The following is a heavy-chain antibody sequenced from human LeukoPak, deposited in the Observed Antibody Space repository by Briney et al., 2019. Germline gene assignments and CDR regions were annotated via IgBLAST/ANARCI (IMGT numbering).Heavy chain of an antibody. D-gene: IGHD1-26*01. Sequence: GGSLRLSCAASGFTFSSYNMNWVRQAPGKGLEWVSSITSGSSYIYYADSVKGRFTISRDNAKNSLYLQMNSLRAEDTAVYYCARDPYSGSYGNYYYYFMDVWGKGTAVTISS. CDR2: ITSGSSYI. CDR3: ARDPYSGSYGNYYYYFMDV. CDR1: GFTFSSYN. J-gene: IGHJ6*03. V-gene: IGHV3-21*01.